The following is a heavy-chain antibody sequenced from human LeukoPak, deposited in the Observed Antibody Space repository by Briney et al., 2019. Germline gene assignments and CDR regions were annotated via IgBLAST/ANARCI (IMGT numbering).Heavy chain of an antibody. CDR3: AKDYHSSGWYFDY. V-gene: IGHV3-30*18. CDR2: ISYDGSNK. CDR1: GFTFSSYG. D-gene: IGHD6-19*01. Sequence: GGSLRLSCAASGFTFSSYGMHWVRQAPGKGLEWVAVISYDGSNKYYADSVKGRFTISRDNSKNTLYLQMNSLRAEDTAVYYCAKDYHSSGWYFDYWGQGTLVTVSS. J-gene: IGHJ4*02.